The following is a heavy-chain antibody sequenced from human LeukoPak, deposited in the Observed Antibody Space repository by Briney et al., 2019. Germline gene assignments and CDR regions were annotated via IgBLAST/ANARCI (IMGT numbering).Heavy chain of an antibody. CDR2: ISNSGSTI. Sequence: PGGSLRLSCAASGFIFSDYYINWIRQAPGKGLEWVSYISNSGSTIYFADSVKGRFTISRDNAKNSLYLQMNSLRAEDTAVYHCARSIWPRAAAGTFDYWGQGTLVTVSS. V-gene: IGHV3-11*01. D-gene: IGHD6-13*01. J-gene: IGHJ4*02. CDR1: GFIFSDYY. CDR3: ARSIWPRAAAGTFDY.